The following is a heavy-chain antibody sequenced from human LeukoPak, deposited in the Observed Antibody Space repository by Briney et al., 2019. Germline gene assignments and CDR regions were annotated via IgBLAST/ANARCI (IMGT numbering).Heavy chain of an antibody. CDR1: GYTFTGYY. J-gene: IGHJ2*01. Sequence: ASVKVSCKTSGYTFTGYYIHWVRQAPGQGLEWMGWISTYNGNTKYAQNLQGRVTMTTDTSTSTAYMELRSLRSDDTAVYYCARDLDWVFDLWGRGTLVTVPS. CDR3: ARDLDWVFDL. V-gene: IGHV1-18*04. D-gene: IGHD3-9*01. CDR2: ISTYNGNT.